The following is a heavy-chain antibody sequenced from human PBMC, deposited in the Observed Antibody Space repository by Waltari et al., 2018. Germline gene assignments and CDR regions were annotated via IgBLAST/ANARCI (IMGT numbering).Heavy chain of an antibody. D-gene: IGHD1-1*01. V-gene: IGHV3-72*01. Sequence: EVQLVESGGGLVQPGGSLRLSCAASGFTFSDHYMDWVRQAPGKGLEWVGRTRNKANSYTTEYAASVKGRFTISRDDSKNSLYLQMNSLKTEDTAVYYCARGGTGGWFDPWGQGTLVTVSS. CDR2: TRNKANSYTT. CDR1: GFTFSDHY. J-gene: IGHJ5*02. CDR3: ARGGTGGWFDP.